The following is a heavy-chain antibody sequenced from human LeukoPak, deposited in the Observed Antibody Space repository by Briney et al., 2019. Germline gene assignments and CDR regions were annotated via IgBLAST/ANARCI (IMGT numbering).Heavy chain of an antibody. D-gene: IGHD3-3*01. CDR1: GYSFTNYW. J-gene: IGHJ4*02. V-gene: IGHV5-51*01. CDR3: ARQTGLRFFDS. Sequence: GESLKISCKGSGYSFTNYWIGWVRQMPGQGLEYMGIIYPGDSDTRYSPSFQGQVTISADKSISTAYLQWSSLRASDTAMYYCARQTGLRFFDSWGQGTLVAVSS. CDR2: IYPGDSDT.